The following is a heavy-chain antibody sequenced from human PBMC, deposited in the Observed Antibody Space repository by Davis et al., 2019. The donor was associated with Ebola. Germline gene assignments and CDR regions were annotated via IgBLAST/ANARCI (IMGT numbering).Heavy chain of an antibody. Sequence: PGGSLRLSCAASGFTFTTYAIAWVRQAPGKGLEWVSAISGSGGSTYYADSVKGRFTISRDNSKNTLYLQMNSLRAEDTAVYYCAADCSGGSCYSGYWGQGTLVTVSS. J-gene: IGHJ4*02. D-gene: IGHD2-15*01. V-gene: IGHV3-23*01. CDR3: AADCSGGSCYSGY. CDR1: GFTFTTYA. CDR2: ISGSGGST.